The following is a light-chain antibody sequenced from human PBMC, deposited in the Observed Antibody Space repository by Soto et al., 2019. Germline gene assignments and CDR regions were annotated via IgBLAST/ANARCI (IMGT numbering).Light chain of an antibody. CDR1: QTVSTY. V-gene: IGKV3-11*01. CDR2: DAS. J-gene: IGKJ5*01. Sequence: EIVLTQSPVTLSLSPGDRATLSCRASQTVSTYLAWYQQKPGQAPRPLIYDASNRATGIPARFSGSGSGTDFTLTISSLEPEDFAVYYCQQRNNWPPAITFGQGTRLDIK. CDR3: QQRNNWPPAIT.